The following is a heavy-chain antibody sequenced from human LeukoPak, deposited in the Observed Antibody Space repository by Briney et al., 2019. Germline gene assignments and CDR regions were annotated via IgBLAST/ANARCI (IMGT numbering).Heavy chain of an antibody. CDR1: GFTLTNYD. CDR2: MNPINGNT. Sequence: ASVMVSCKASGFTLTNYDINWVRQAPGQGLERMGWMNPINGNTGYARKFQGRVTMTRDTSISTAYMELRSLTSEDTAIYYCVRDGEGVAVSVNFWFDPWGQGTLVTVSS. CDR3: VRDGEGVAVSVNFWFDP. V-gene: IGHV1-8*01. D-gene: IGHD3-10*01. J-gene: IGHJ5*02.